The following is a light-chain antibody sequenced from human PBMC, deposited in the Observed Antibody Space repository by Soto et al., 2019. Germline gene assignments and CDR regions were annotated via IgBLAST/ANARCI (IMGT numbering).Light chain of an antibody. Sequence: QSALTQPASVSGSPGQSITISCTGTSSDVGGYNYVSWYQQHPGKAPKLMIYDVSDRPSGVSDRFSGSKSGNTASLTISGLQAEDKADYYCTSYRSSSTLEVFGGGTKLTVL. J-gene: IGLJ2*01. CDR1: SSDVGGYNY. CDR3: TSYRSSSTLEV. CDR2: DVS. V-gene: IGLV2-14*01.